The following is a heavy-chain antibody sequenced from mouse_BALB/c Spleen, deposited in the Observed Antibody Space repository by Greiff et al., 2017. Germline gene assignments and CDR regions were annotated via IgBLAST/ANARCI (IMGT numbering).Heavy chain of an antibody. CDR3: ARRGDYGSVYAMDY. CDR2: IWSGGST. V-gene: IGHV2-4-1*01. Sequence: VKLMESGPGLVQPSQSLSITCTASGFSLTSYGVHWVRQSPGKGLEWLGVIWSGGSTDYNAAIISRLSISKDNSKSQVFFKMNSLQADDTAIYYCARRGDYGSVYAMDYWGQGTSVTVSS. D-gene: IGHD1-1*01. J-gene: IGHJ4*01. CDR1: GFSLTSYG.